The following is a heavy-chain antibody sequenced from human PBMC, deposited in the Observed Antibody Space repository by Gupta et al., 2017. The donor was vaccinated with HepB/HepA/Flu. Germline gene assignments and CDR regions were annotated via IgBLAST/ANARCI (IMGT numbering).Heavy chain of an antibody. V-gene: IGHV1-2*02. J-gene: IGHJ4*02. CDR1: GYTFTGYY. CDR2: IKPTSGGT. D-gene: IGHD1-26*01. CDR3: AREGVGATSGGADY. Sequence: QVQLVQSGAEVKKPGASVKVSCKASGYTFTGYYMHWVRQAPGQGLEGMGWIKPTSGGTSYAQKFQGRCTMTGDTSISTASMELSGLGSVDTAVYYWAREGVGATSGGADYWGQGTLVTVSS.